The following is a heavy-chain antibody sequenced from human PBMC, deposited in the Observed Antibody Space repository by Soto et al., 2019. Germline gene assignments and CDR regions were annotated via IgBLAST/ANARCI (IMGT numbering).Heavy chain of an antibody. CDR3: ARGLVRDAGTAYQFWDYYYGMDV. V-gene: IGHV4-4*02. J-gene: IGHJ6*02. Sequence: ASETLSLTCAVSGGSISSSNWWSWVRQPPGQGLEWIGEIYHSGSTNYNPSLTSRVTISVDKSKNQFSLKLSSVTAADTAVYYCARGLVRDAGTAYQFWDYYYGMDVWGQGTTVTVSS. CDR2: IYHSGST. CDR1: GGSISSSNW. D-gene: IGHD6-13*01.